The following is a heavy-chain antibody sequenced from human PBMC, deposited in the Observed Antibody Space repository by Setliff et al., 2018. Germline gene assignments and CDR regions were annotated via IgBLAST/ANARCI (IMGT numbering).Heavy chain of an antibody. D-gene: IGHD3-10*01. V-gene: IGHV3-74*01. Sequence: PGGSLRLSCGASGFTFRKYWMYWVRQVPGKGLVWVSRINGDGTNKYYADSVTGRFTVSRDNSKNTLYLQMNSLRAEDTALYFCARDGEGSGSYYNVVRGHYFYGMDVWGQGTTVTVSS. CDR2: INGDGTNK. J-gene: IGHJ6*02. CDR3: ARDGEGSGSYYNVVRGHYFYGMDV. CDR1: GFTFRKYW.